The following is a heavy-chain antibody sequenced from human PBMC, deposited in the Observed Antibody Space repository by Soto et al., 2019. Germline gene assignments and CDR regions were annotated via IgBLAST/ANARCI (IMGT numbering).Heavy chain of an antibody. J-gene: IGHJ6*02. D-gene: IGHD3-16*02. Sequence: QVQLVQSGDEVKKPGASVKVSCKASGYIFVNYGIAWVRQAPGQGLEWMGWISPYTGNTHSATKIQGRLPMTTDTSTSTAYMDLGSLTSDDTAVYYCVMVDNFVTPTPQDVWGQGTKLTVSS. CDR2: ISPYTGNT. V-gene: IGHV1-18*01. CDR1: GYIFVNYG. CDR3: VMVDNFVTPTPQDV.